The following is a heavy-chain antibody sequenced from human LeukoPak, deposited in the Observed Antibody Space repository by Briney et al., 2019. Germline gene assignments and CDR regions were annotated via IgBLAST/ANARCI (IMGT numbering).Heavy chain of an antibody. Sequence: GGSLRLSCAASGFTFSSYAMFWVRQAPGKGLEWVSAISASGGSTYYADSVKGRFTISRDNSKNTLYLQMNSLRTEDTAVHYCAKDFTFFGVVPTAYFDYWGQGTLVTVSS. CDR2: ISASGGST. CDR1: GFTFSSYA. CDR3: AKDFTFFGVVPTAYFDY. D-gene: IGHD3-3*01. V-gene: IGHV3-23*01. J-gene: IGHJ4*02.